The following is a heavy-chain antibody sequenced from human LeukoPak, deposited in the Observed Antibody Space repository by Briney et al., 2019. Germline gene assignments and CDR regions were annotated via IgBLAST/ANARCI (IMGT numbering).Heavy chain of an antibody. CDR1: GYTFTGYY. J-gene: IGHJ4*02. V-gene: IGHV1-2*02. Sequence: GASVKVSCKASGYTFTGYYMHRVRQAPGQGLEWMGWINPNSGGTNYAQKFQGRATMTRDTSISTAYIELSRLRSDDTAVYYCARRYGSGSYLGYWGQGTLVTVSS. CDR2: INPNSGGT. D-gene: IGHD3-10*01. CDR3: ARRYGSGSYLGY.